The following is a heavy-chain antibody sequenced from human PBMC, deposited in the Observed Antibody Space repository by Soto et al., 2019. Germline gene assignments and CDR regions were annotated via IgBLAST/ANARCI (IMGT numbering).Heavy chain of an antibody. CDR3: ARDSFMAASATNKAFDF. Sequence: HPGGSLRLSCEASGFTFSNYWMNWFRQAPGKGLVWVSRIKGDGSSTDYADSVKGRFTTSRDNAKNTLSLQMSSLRAEDTAVYFCARDSFMAASATNKAFDFWGRGSLVTVSS. V-gene: IGHV3-74*01. CDR1: GFTFSNYW. D-gene: IGHD2-15*01. J-gene: IGHJ4*02. CDR2: IKGDGSST.